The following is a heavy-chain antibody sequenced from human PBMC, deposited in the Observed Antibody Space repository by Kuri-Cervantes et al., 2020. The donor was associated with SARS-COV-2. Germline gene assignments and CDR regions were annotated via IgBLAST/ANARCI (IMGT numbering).Heavy chain of an antibody. CDR2: IIPIFGTA. J-gene: IGHJ6*02. D-gene: IGHD2-21*02. Sequence: SVKVSCKASGYTFTSYYMHWVRQAPGQGLEWMGGIIPIFGTANYAQKFQGRVTITADESTSTAYMELSSLRSEDTAVYYCARSCCGGDCYSPPYYYYYGMDVWGQGTTVTVSS. V-gene: IGHV1-69*13. CDR1: GYTFTSYY. CDR3: ARSCCGGDCYSPPYYYYYGMDV.